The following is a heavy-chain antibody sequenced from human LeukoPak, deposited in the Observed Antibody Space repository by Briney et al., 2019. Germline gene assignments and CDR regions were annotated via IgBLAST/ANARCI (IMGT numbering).Heavy chain of an antibody. V-gene: IGHV3-23*01. J-gene: IGHJ4*02. CDR3: AKEFYYGSGSYYPTFDY. CDR1: GFTFDDYG. Sequence: PGGSLRLSCAASGFTFDDYGMSWVRQAPGKGLEWASAISGSGGSTYYADSVKGRFTISRDNSKNTLYLQMNSLRAEDTAVYYCAKEFYYGSGSYYPTFDYWGQGTLVTVSS. D-gene: IGHD3-10*01. CDR2: ISGSGGST.